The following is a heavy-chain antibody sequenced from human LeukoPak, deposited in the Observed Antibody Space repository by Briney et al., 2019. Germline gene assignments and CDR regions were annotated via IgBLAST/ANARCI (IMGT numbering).Heavy chain of an antibody. V-gene: IGHV3-53*01. J-gene: IGHJ6*03. D-gene: IGHD6-13*01. CDR2: IYSGGST. CDR3: ARATHGAINAGTKYYYYYYYMDV. CDR1: GFTVSSNY. Sequence: PGGSLRLSCAASGFTVSSNYMSWVRQAPGKGLDWVSVIYSGGSTYYADSVKGRFTISRDNSKNTLYLQMNSLRAEDTAVYYCARATHGAINAGTKYYYYYYYMDVWGKGTTVTVSS.